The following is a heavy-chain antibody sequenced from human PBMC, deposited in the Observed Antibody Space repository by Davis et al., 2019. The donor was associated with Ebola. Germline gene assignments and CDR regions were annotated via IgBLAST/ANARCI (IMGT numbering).Heavy chain of an antibody. CDR3: ARGRWAAAGTIDY. V-gene: IGHV3-30*03. CDR1: GFTFSSYG. CDR2: ISYDGSNK. Sequence: PGGSLRLSCAASGFTFSSYGMHWVRQAPGKGLEWVAVISYDGSNKYYADSVKGRFTISRDNSKNTLYLQMNSLRAEDTAVYYCARGRWAAAGTIDYWGQGTLVTVSS. D-gene: IGHD6-13*01. J-gene: IGHJ4*02.